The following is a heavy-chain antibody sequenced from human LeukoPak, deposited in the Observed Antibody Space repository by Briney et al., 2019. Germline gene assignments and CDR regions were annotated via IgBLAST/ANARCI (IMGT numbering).Heavy chain of an antibody. CDR2: IYYSGAT. CDR1: GDSISSYY. D-gene: IGHD5-18*01. J-gene: IGHJ4*02. Sequence: SETLSLTCTVSGDSISSYYWSWIRQPPGKGLEWIGYIYYSGATNYNPSLKSRVTISVDTSKNQFSLKLTSVTAADTAVYYCASGRYSYGYWGYWGQGTLVTVSS. V-gene: IGHV4-59*01. CDR3: ASGRYSYGYWGY.